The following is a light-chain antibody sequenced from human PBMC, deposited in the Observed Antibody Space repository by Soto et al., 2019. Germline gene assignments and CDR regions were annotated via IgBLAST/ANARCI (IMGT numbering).Light chain of an antibody. Sequence: QSVLIQPASVSGSPGQWLAISCTGTSSDIGHYNYVSWYQQHPGKAPKLMIYEVGNRPSGVSTRFSASKSGNTASLTISGLQAEDEADYYCSSYTHNSTLVFGGGTKLTVL. V-gene: IGLV2-14*01. J-gene: IGLJ2*01. CDR3: SSYTHNSTLV. CDR2: EVG. CDR1: SSDIGHYNY.